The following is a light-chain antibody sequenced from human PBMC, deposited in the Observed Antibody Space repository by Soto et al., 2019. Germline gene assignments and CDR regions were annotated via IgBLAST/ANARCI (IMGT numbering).Light chain of an antibody. CDR1: QSLVHSDGNTH. Sequence: DIVLTQTPLSLPVTLGQPASISCRSGQSLVHSDGNTHLSWVQQRPGQPPRLLIYEISKRFSGVPDRFSGSGAGTDFTLKISRVEAEDVGVYYCLQVSHYAGFTFGPGTKVDIK. CDR2: EIS. V-gene: IGKV2-24*01. J-gene: IGKJ3*01. CDR3: LQVSHYAGFT.